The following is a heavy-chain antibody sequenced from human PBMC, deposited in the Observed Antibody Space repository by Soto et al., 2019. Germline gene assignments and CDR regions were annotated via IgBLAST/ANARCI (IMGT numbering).Heavy chain of an antibody. J-gene: IGHJ4*02. CDR3: AHRGSATHIDY. V-gene: IGHV2-5*02. CDR1: GFSLSTSGVG. CDR2: IYWDDDK. Sequence: QITLKESGPTLVKPTQTLTLTCTFSGFSLSTSGVGVGWIRQPPGKALEWLALIYWDDDKRYSPSLKSRLTITRDTSKNQVVLTMTNMDPVDIATYYCAHRGSATHIDYWGQGTLVTVSS.